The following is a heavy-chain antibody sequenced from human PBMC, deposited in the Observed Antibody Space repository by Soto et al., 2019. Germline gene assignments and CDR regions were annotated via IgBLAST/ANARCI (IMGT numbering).Heavy chain of an antibody. V-gene: IGHV3-23*01. D-gene: IGHD2-15*01. CDR3: AKRIPVDGRGYYYYGMDV. J-gene: IGHJ6*02. Sequence: EVQLLESGGGLVQPGGSLRLSCVASGFTFSTYAMNWVRQAPGKGLEWVSGISGSGGSTFYADSVKGRFTISRDNSKNTLYLQMNSLRAEDTAVYYCAKRIPVDGRGYYYYGMDVWGQGATVTVSS. CDR2: ISGSGGST. CDR1: GFTFSTYA.